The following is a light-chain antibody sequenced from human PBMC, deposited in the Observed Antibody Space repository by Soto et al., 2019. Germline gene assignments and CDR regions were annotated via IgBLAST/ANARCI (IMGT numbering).Light chain of an antibody. CDR3: MQSLQTPIT. J-gene: IGKJ5*01. CDR2: FGS. V-gene: IGKV2-28*01. CDR1: HSFLHSHGYNY. Sequence: EIVMTQFPIALPVTPGDPAYIFCRSSHSFLHSHGYNYMDWYVQKPGQSPQLLIYFGSSRASGVPDRFSGSGSGTDFTLTISRVEAEEWGVYDGMQSLQTPITGGQGTRLEIK.